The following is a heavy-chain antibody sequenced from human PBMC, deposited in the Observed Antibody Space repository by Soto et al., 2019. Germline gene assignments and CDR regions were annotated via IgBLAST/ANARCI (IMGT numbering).Heavy chain of an antibody. D-gene: IGHD5-18*01. J-gene: IGHJ4*02. CDR1: GFSLSTTGVG. CDR2: IYWDDDR. V-gene: IGHV2-5*02. Sequence: QIALKESGPTLVKPAQTLTLTCTFSGFSLSTTGVGVGWIRQPPGTALEWLALIYWDDDRRYSPSLNSRLTITKDTTKNQVVLTMTNMDPVDSATYYCTHSTDTSMALDYRGQGTLVTVSS. CDR3: THSTDTSMALDY.